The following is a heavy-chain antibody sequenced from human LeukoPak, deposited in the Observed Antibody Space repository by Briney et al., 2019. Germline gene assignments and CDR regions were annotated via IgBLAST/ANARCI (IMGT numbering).Heavy chain of an antibody. CDR1: GYRLISYG. CDR3: ARALSDDFWSGYQDH. D-gene: IGHD3-3*01. Sequence: ASAKVSCKASGYRLISYGLSWVRQAPGQGLEWMGWISAYNGNTNYAQKFQGRVTMTTDTSTSTVYMEVRSLRSDDTAVYYCARALSDDFWSGYQDHWGQGTLVTVSS. CDR2: ISAYNGNT. J-gene: IGHJ4*02. V-gene: IGHV1-18*01.